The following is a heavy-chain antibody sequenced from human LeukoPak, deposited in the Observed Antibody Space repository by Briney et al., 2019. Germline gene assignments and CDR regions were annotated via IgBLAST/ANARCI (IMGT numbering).Heavy chain of an antibody. CDR2: ISYDGSNK. Sequence: PGGSLRLSRAASGFTFSSYAMHWVRQAPGKGLEWVAVISYDGSNKYYADSVKGRFTISRDNSKSTRYLQMNSLRAEATAVYYCARDTESTTIFGVAQYYYYYGMDVWGQGTTVTVSS. V-gene: IGHV3-30-3*01. D-gene: IGHD3-3*01. J-gene: IGHJ6*02. CDR1: GFTFSSYA. CDR3: ARDTESTTIFGVAQYYYYYGMDV.